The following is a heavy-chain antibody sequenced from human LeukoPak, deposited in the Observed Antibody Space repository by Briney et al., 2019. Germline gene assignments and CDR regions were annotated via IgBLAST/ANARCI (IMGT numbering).Heavy chain of an antibody. Sequence: SVKVSCEASGFTFSNSAMQWVRQARGQRLEWIGWIVVGSGNTNYAQKFQKRVTITRDMSTSTAYMELSSLRSEDTAIYYCAADDMVAFKWGQGTLVTVSS. CDR3: AADDMVAFK. D-gene: IGHD5-12*01. CDR1: GFTFSNSA. CDR2: IVVGSGNT. V-gene: IGHV1-58*02. J-gene: IGHJ4*02.